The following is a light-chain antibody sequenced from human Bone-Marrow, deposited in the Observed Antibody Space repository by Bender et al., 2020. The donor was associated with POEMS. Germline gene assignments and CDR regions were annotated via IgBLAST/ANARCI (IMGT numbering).Light chain of an antibody. J-gene: IGLJ3*02. V-gene: IGLV3-1*01. CDR1: KLGNKY. Sequence: SYELTQPPSVSVSPGQTVSIACSGDKLGNKYASWYQQKPGQSPVLVIFQDTKRPSGIPERFSGSNSGNTATLTISGAQAMDEADYYCQAWDSRTVFGGGTKLTVL. CDR2: QDT. CDR3: QAWDSRTV.